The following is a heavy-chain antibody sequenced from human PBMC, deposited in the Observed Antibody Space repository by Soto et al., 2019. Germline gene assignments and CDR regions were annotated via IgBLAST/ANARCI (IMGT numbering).Heavy chain of an antibody. CDR2: ISGSGGST. CDR3: ARVYYDFWSGYYPGGPYYFDY. D-gene: IGHD3-3*01. CDR1: GFTFSSYA. Sequence: EVQLLESGGGLVQPGGSPRLSCAASGFTFSSYAMSWVRQAPGKGLEWVSAISGSGGSTYYADSVKGRFTISRDNSKNTLYLQMNSLRAEDTAVYYCARVYYDFWSGYYPGGPYYFDYWGQGTLVTVSS. V-gene: IGHV3-23*01. J-gene: IGHJ4*02.